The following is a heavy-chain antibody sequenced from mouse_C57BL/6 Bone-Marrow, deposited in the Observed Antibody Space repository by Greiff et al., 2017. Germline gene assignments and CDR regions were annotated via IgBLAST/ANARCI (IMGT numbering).Heavy chain of an antibody. Sequence: EVQRVESGPGLVKPSQSLSLTCSVTGYSITSGYYWNWIRQFPGNKLEWMGYISYDGSHNYNPSLKNRISITRDTSKNQFFLKLNSVTTEDTATYYCASYYSNYYYAMDYWGQGASVTVSS. D-gene: IGHD2-5*01. CDR1: GYSITSGYY. V-gene: IGHV3-6*01. CDR3: ASYYSNYYYAMDY. J-gene: IGHJ4*01. CDR2: ISYDGSH.